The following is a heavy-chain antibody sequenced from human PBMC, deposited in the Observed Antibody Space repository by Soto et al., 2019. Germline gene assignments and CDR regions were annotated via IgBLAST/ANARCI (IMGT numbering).Heavy chain of an antibody. CDR1: GGSMSSSSYY. Sequence: PSETLSLTCTVSGGSMSSSSYYWGWIRQPPGKGLEWIGSIYYSGSTYYNPSLKSRVTISVDTSKNQFSLKLSSVTAADTAVYYCARGEAAVNDYWGQGTLVTVSS. CDR2: IYYSGST. D-gene: IGHD6-13*01. CDR3: ARGEAAVNDY. J-gene: IGHJ4*02. V-gene: IGHV4-39*01.